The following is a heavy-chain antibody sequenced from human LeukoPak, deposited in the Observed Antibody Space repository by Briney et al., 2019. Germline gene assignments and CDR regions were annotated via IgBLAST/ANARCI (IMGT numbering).Heavy chain of an antibody. CDR1: GGSVSSSGYS. CDR2: TYYSGRT. D-gene: IGHD3-22*01. CDR3: ARGTMMVGP. Sequence: PSETLSLTCTVSGGSVSSSGYSWNWIRQPPGKTLEWIGYTYYSGRTNYNPSLKSRVTISVDTSKNQFSLKLSSVTAADTAVYYCARGTMMVGPWGQGTLVTVSS. V-gene: IGHV4-61*08. J-gene: IGHJ5*02.